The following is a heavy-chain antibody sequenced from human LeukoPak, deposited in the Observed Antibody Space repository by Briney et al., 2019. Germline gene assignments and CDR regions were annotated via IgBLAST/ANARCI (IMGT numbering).Heavy chain of an antibody. J-gene: IGHJ4*02. CDR1: GFTFSSYA. V-gene: IGHV3-30-3*01. CDR3: ARFGELPFDY. Sequence: GRSLRLSCAASGFTFSSYAMHWVRQAPGKGLEWVAVISYDGSNKYYADSVKGRFTISRDNSKNTLYLQMNSLRAEDTAVYYCARFGELPFDYWGQGTLVTVSS. D-gene: IGHD3-10*01. CDR2: ISYDGSNK.